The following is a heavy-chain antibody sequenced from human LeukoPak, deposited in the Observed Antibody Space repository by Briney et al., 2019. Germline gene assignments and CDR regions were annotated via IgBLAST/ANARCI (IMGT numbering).Heavy chain of an antibody. CDR3: ARDQYGSGSYSRLDY. J-gene: IGHJ4*02. D-gene: IGHD3-10*01. CDR1: GFTFSTYS. Sequence: GGSLRLSCAASGFTFSTYSMNWVRQAPGKGLEWVSSISSSSSYIYYADSVKGRFTISRDNAKNSLYLQMSSLRAEDAAVYYCARDQYGSGSYSRLDYWGQGTLVTVSS. CDR2: ISSSSSYI. V-gene: IGHV3-21*01.